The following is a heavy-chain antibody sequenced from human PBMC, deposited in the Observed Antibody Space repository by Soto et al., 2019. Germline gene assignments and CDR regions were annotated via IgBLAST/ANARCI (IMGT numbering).Heavy chain of an antibody. CDR1: GFTFNSYS. Sequence: NLGGSLRLSCAASGFTFNSYSVNWVRQAPGKGLEWVASISSGSVHIDFADSVKGRFTISRDDVTNSVSLQMDSLRVEDTGIYYCARYDAFKAFDLWGQGTMVTVSS. CDR3: ARYDAFKAFDL. J-gene: IGHJ3*01. V-gene: IGHV3-21*01. CDR2: ISSGSVHI. D-gene: IGHD1-1*01.